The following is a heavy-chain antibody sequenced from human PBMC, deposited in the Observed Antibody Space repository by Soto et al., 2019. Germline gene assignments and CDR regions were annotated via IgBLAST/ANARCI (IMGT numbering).Heavy chain of an antibody. V-gene: IGHV4-39*01. Sequence: QLQLQESGPGLVKPSETLSLTCTVSSGSISSSRYFWGWVRQPPGKGLEWIGSLFYSGSTYYNPSLKSRVTLSGYTSKHQFSLKLSSVTAADTAVYYCGAVAATGGYFDYWGQGTLVTVSS. CDR1: SGSISSSRYF. J-gene: IGHJ4*02. CDR2: LFYSGST. D-gene: IGHD6-19*01. CDR3: GAVAATGGYFDY.